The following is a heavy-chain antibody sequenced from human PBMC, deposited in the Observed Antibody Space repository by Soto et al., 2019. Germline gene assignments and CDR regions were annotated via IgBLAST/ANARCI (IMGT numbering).Heavy chain of an antibody. CDR1: GYTFTGYY. J-gene: IGHJ5*02. V-gene: IGHV1-2*04. CDR3: ARGGRSTMVRGVLNWFDP. Sequence: ASVKVSCKASGYTFTGYYMHWVRQAPGQGLEWMGWINPNSGGTNYAQKFQGWVTMTRDTSISTAYMELSRPRSDDTAVYYCARGGRSTMVRGVLNWFDPWGQGTLVTVSS. CDR2: INPNSGGT. D-gene: IGHD3-10*01.